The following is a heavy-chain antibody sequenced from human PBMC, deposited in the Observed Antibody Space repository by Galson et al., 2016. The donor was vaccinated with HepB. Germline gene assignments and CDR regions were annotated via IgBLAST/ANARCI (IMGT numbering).Heavy chain of an antibody. CDR3: AGGKPATGWGS. J-gene: IGHJ5*02. CDR1: VGSINSDVW. V-gene: IGHV4-4*01. CDR2: ISNTGST. Sequence: PETLSLTCAVSVGSINSDVWWSWVLQAPGKGLEWIGEISNTGSTNYNPSPKTRFIMSLDKSKNHFSPNANSVTAPDTAVYFCAGGKPATGWGSWGQGILVVVSS. D-gene: IGHD1-26*01.